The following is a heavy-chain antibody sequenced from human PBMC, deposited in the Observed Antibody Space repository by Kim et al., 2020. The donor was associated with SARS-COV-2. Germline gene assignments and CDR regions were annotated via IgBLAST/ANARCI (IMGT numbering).Heavy chain of an antibody. Sequence: SETLSLTCAVYGGSFSGYYWSWIRQPPGKGLEWIGEINHSGSTNYNPSLKSRVTISVDTSKNQFSLKLSSVTAADTAVYYCARIGPGSGWSLRWGNWFDPWGQGTLVTVSS. CDR1: GGSFSGYY. D-gene: IGHD6-19*01. V-gene: IGHV4-34*01. J-gene: IGHJ5*02. CDR3: ARIGPGSGWSLRWGNWFDP. CDR2: INHSGST.